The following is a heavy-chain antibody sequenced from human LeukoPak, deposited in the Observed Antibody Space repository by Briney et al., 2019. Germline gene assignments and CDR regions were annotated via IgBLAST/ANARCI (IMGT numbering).Heavy chain of an antibody. CDR1: GYSFTSYW. CDR2: IYPGDSDT. D-gene: IGHD2-21*02. J-gene: IGHJ5*02. V-gene: IGHV5-51*01. CDR3: ARHPYCGGDCYRSWFDP. Sequence: GESLKISCQGSGYSFTSYWIGWVRQMPGKGLEWMGIIYPGDSDTRYSPSFQGQVTISADKSISTAYLQWSSLKASDTAMYYCARHPYCGGDCYRSWFDPWGQGTLVTVSS.